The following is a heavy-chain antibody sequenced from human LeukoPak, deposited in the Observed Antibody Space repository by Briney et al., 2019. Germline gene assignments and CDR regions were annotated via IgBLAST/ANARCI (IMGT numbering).Heavy chain of an antibody. V-gene: IGHV1-69*13. D-gene: IGHD6-19*01. CDR1: GGTFSSYA. CDR2: IIPIFGTA. Sequence: GASVKVSCKASGGTFSSYAISWVRQAPGQGLEWMGGIIPIFGTANYAQKFQGRVTITADESTSTAYMELSSLRSEDTAVYYCAREPLYSSGWFYYWGQGTLVTVSS. CDR3: AREPLYSSGWFYY. J-gene: IGHJ4*02.